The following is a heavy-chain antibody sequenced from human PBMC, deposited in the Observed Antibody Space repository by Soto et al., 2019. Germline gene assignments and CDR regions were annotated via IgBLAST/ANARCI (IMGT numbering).Heavy chain of an antibody. J-gene: IGHJ6*02. Sequence: SVKVSCKASGGTFSSYAISWVRQAPGQGLEWMGGIIPIFGTANYAQKFQGRVTITADESTSTAYMELSSLRSEDTAVYYCARSAAGYYYYYGMDVWGQGTTVTVSS. V-gene: IGHV1-69*13. CDR2: IIPIFGTA. D-gene: IGHD6-13*01. CDR1: GGTFSSYA. CDR3: ARSAAGYYYYYGMDV.